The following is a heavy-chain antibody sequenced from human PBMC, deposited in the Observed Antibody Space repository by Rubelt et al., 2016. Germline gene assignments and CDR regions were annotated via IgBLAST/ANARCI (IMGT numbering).Heavy chain of an antibody. CDR2: IYYSGST. D-gene: IGHD6-19*01. J-gene: IGHJ4*02. V-gene: IGHV4-39*01. CDR3: ARLSSGWYYFDY. Sequence: QLQLQESGPGLVKPSETLSLTCTVSGGSISSSSYYWGWIRQPPGKGLEWIGRIYYSGSTCYNPSLKSRVTISVDTSKNQFSLKLSSVTAADTAVYYCARLSSGWYYFDYWGQGTLVTVSS. CDR1: GGSISSSSYY.